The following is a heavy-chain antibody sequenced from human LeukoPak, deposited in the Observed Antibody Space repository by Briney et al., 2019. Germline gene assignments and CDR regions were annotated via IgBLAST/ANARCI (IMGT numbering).Heavy chain of an antibody. D-gene: IGHD6-6*01. Sequence: SETLSLTCTVSGYSISSGYYWGWIRQPPGKGLEWIGSIYHSGSTYYNPSLKSRVTISVDTSKNQFSLKLSSVTAADTAVYYCARVDRSTAARANWFDPWGQGTLVTVSS. J-gene: IGHJ5*02. CDR2: IYHSGST. CDR3: ARVDRSTAARANWFDP. CDR1: GYSISSGYY. V-gene: IGHV4-38-2*02.